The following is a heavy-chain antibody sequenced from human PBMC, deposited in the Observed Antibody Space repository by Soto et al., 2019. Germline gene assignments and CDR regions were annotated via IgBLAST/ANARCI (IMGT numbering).Heavy chain of an antibody. CDR1: GFTFSLYA. J-gene: IGHJ6*02. V-gene: IGHV3-23*01. D-gene: IGHD3-10*01. Sequence: GSLRLSCAASGFTFSLYAMSWVRQAPGKGLEWVSAISGSGGSTYYADSVKGRFTISRDNSKNTLYLQMNSLRAEDTAVYYCAKDKPGWFGELYPEGDYGMDVWGQGTTVTVSS. CDR3: AKDKPGWFGELYPEGDYGMDV. CDR2: ISGSGGST.